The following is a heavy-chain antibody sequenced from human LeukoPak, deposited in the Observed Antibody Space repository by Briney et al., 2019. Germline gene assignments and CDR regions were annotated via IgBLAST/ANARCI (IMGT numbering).Heavy chain of an antibody. CDR3: ARDTGIYCSSTSCYGVNWFDP. J-gene: IGHJ5*02. D-gene: IGHD2-2*01. CDR2: IIPIFGTA. V-gene: IGHV1-69*13. CDR1: GGTFSSYA. Sequence: GASVKVSCKASGGTFSSYAISWVRQAPGQGLEWMGGIIPIFGTANYAQKFQGRVTITADESTSTAYMELSSLRSEDTAVYYCARDTGIYCSSTSCYGVNWFDPWGQGTLVTVSS.